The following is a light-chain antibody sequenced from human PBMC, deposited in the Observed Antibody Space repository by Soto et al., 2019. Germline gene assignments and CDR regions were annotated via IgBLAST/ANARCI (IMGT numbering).Light chain of an antibody. Sequence: EIVLTQSPGTLSLSPGERATLSCRASQSISGSSYLAWYQQRPGQAPRLLIYSATSRATCIPERFSGSGSGTDFTLTISRLEPDDFAVYFCQQYHSSPYTFGQGTKLEIK. CDR3: QQYHSSPYT. J-gene: IGKJ2*01. CDR2: SAT. V-gene: IGKV3-20*01. CDR1: QSISGSSY.